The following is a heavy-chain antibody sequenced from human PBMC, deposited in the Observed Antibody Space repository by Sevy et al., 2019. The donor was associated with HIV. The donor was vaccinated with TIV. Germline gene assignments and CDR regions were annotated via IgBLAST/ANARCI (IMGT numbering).Heavy chain of an antibody. D-gene: IGHD3-3*01. J-gene: IGHJ6*02. V-gene: IGHV3-30*18. Sequence: GGSLRLSCTASGFTFSSYGMHWVRQAPGKGLEWVAVISYDGSNKYYADSVKGRFTISRDNSKNTLYLQMNSLRAEDTAVYYCAKDLTIFGVVYGMDVWGQGTTVTVSS. CDR2: ISYDGSNK. CDR3: AKDLTIFGVVYGMDV. CDR1: GFTFSSYG.